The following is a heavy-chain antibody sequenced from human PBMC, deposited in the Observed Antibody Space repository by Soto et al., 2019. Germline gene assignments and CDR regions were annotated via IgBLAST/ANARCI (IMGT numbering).Heavy chain of an antibody. CDR2: IYYSGST. CDR1: GGSISSYY. D-gene: IGHD2-21*01. V-gene: IGHV4-59*01. CDR3: ARNVVRFDY. Sequence: PSETLSLTCTVSGGSISSYYWIWIRQPPGKGLEWIGYIYYSGSTNYNPSLKSRVTISVDTSKNQFSLKLSSVTAADTAVYYCARNVVRFDYWGQGTLVTVPS. J-gene: IGHJ4*02.